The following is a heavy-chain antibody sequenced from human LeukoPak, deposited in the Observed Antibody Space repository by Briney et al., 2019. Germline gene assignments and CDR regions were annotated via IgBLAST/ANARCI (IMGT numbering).Heavy chain of an antibody. J-gene: IGHJ4*02. D-gene: IGHD1-26*01. V-gene: IGHV3-74*01. CDR1: GFTFSSPW. Sequence: GGSLRLSCAASGFTFSSPWIHWVRHAPGKGLVWVSRINKDGSVTDYAESVKGRFSISRDNAKNTLYLQMNSLRVEDTAIYYCVKVRGRARVGYFDYWGQGTLVTVSS. CDR3: VKVRGRARVGYFDY. CDR2: INKDGSVT.